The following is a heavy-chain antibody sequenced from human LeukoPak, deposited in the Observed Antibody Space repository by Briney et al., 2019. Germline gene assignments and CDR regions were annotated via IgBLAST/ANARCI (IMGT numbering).Heavy chain of an antibody. CDR2: IYYSGST. CDR1: GGSISSYY. CDR3: AREGIRGSTDY. J-gene: IGHJ4*02. V-gene: IGHV4-59*01. D-gene: IGHD3-10*01. Sequence: SETLPLTCTVSGGSISSYYWSWIRQPPGKGLEWIGYIYYSGSTNYNPSLKSRVTISVDTSKNQFSLKLSSVAAADTAVYYCAREGIRGSTDYWGQGTLVTVSS.